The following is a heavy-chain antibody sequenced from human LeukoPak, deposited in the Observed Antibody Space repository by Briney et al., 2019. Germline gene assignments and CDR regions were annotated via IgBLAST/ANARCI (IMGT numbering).Heavy chain of an antibody. Sequence: GGSLRLSCAASGFTFSSYAMSWVRQAPGKGLEWVSAISSSVGHTYYADSVKGRFTNSRDNSKNTLYLQMNSLRAEDTAVYYCARSAAAGLPDYWGQGTLVTVSS. J-gene: IGHJ4*02. CDR2: ISSSVGHT. CDR3: ARSAAAGLPDY. CDR1: GFTFSSYA. D-gene: IGHD6-13*01. V-gene: IGHV3-23*01.